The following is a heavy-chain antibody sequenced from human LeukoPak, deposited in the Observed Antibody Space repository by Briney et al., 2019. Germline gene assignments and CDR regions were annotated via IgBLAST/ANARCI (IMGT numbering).Heavy chain of an antibody. Sequence: GASVKVSCKASGYTFTGYYMHWVRQAPGQGLEWMGWINPNSGGTNYAQKFQGRVTMTRDTSISTAYMELSRLRSDDTAVYYCARSGLIVATINDAFDIWCQGTMVTVSS. CDR3: ARSGLIVATINDAFDI. J-gene: IGHJ3*02. V-gene: IGHV1-2*02. CDR2: INPNSGGT. D-gene: IGHD5-12*01. CDR1: GYTFTGYY.